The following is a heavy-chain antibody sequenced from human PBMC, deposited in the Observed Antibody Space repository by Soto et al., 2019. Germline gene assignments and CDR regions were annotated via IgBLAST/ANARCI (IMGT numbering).Heavy chain of an antibody. CDR2: IIQDGSEK. V-gene: IGHV3-7*01. D-gene: IGHD1-7*01. J-gene: IGHJ4*02. CDR3: ATAHHWNSAKYSSDY. CDR1: GFTFSSYW. Sequence: SGGSLRLSCAASGFTFSSYWMSWVRQAPGKGLEWVANIIQDGSEKYYVDSVKGRFTISRDNAKNSLSLQMNSLRAEDTSVYYCATAHHWNSAKYSSDYWGRGTLVTVSS.